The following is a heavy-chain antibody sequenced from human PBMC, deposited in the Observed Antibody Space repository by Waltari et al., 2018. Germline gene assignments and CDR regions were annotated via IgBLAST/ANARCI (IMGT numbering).Heavy chain of an antibody. CDR2: FDPKDGKT. CDR3: ATSSPLIWGSYNGWDV. V-gene: IGHV1-24*01. J-gene: IGHJ6*02. D-gene: IGHD3-16*01. CDR1: GYTLNELS. Sequence: QVQLVQSGAEVKKPGASVRVSCKLSGYTLNELSMAWVRQARGKGHEWVGGFDPKDGKTIYAEKFQGRVTMTEDTSTDTAYMELSSLKSEDTAVYYCATSSPLIWGSYNGWDVWGQGTTVTVSS.